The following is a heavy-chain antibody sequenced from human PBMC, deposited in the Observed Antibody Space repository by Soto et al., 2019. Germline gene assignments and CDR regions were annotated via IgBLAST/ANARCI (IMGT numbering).Heavy chain of an antibody. CDR3: ARERQCEPVPY. Sequence: QVRLEQSGAEVKEPGASMKVSCKASGYTFSNYGITWVRQAPGQGLEWMGWVSAYNRNTNYAQKFEDRVTMPTDTSTGTAYMELRSLRSDDTAVYFCARERQCEPVPYWGQGTPVTVSS. J-gene: IGHJ4*02. D-gene: IGHD3-10*01. CDR2: VSAYNRNT. CDR1: GYTFSNYG. V-gene: IGHV1-18*04.